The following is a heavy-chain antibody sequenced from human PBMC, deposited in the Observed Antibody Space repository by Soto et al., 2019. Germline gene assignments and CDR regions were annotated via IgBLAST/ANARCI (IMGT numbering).Heavy chain of an antibody. V-gene: IGHV1-3*01. CDR3: ARGYSILRFLEWSHGY. J-gene: IGHJ4*02. CDR2: INAGNGNT. CDR1: GYTFTSYA. Sequence: GASVKVSCEASGYTFTSYAMHCVRQAPGQRLEWMGWINAGNGNTKYSQKFQGRVTITRDTSASTAYMELSSLRSEDTAVYYYARGYSILRFLEWSHGYWGQGTLVTVSS. D-gene: IGHD3-3*01.